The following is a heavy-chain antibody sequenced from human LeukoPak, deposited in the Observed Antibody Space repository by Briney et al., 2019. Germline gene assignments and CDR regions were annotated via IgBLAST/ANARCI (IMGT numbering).Heavy chain of an antibody. Sequence: ASVTVSCKASGYTVIGYYLHWVRQAPGQGLEWMGWINPTSGGTNYAQKFQDRVTMTRDTSINTAYMELNSLTSDDTAVYYCARLVGLSTTASYWGQGTLVIVSS. CDR3: ARLVGLSTTASY. CDR2: INPTSGGT. V-gene: IGHV1-2*02. CDR1: GYTVIGYY. J-gene: IGHJ4*02. D-gene: IGHD5/OR15-5a*01.